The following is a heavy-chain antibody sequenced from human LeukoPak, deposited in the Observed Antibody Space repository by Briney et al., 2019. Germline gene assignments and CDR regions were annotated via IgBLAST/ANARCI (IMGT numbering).Heavy chain of an antibody. D-gene: IGHD3-22*01. J-gene: IGHJ4*02. V-gene: IGHV1-69*05. Sequence: SVKVSCKASGGTFSSYAISWVRQAPGQGLEWMRGIIPIFGTANYAQKFQGRVTITTDESTSTAYMELSSLRSEDTAGYYCGRFKVIVGFDYWGQGTLVTVSS. CDR3: GRFKVIVGFDY. CDR2: IIPIFGTA. CDR1: GGTFSSYA.